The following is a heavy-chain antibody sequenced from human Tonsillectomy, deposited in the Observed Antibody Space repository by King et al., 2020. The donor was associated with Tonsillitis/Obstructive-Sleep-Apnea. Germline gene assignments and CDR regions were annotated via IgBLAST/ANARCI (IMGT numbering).Heavy chain of an antibody. CDR3: AKDWGDIAARPRHFDY. D-gene: IGHD6-6*01. V-gene: IGHV3-23*04. CDR1: GFTFSSYA. CDR2: ISGSGGST. J-gene: IGHJ4*02. Sequence: VQLVESGGGLVQPGGSLRLSCADSGFTFSSYAMSWVRQAPGKGLDGVSAISGSGGSTNYADSVKGRFNIARDNSKNTLYLQMNSLRAEDHAVYYCAKDWGDIAARPRHFDYWGQGTLVTVSS.